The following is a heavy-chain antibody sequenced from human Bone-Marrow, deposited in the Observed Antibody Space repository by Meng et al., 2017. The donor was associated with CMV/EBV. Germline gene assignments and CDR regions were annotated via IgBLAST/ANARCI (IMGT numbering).Heavy chain of an antibody. CDR2: IFGGGGT. CDR3: ATSPLDWVPVRLDY. D-gene: IGHD3-9*01. V-gene: IGHV3-66*02. CDR1: GLTVSSNF. J-gene: IGHJ4*02. Sequence: GESLKISCAASGLTVSSNFMTWVRQAPGKGLEWVSVIFGGGGTNYADSVKGRFAISRDKSTNTLYLQMNSLGPEDSAVYYCATSPLDWVPVRLDYWGQGTLVTGSS.